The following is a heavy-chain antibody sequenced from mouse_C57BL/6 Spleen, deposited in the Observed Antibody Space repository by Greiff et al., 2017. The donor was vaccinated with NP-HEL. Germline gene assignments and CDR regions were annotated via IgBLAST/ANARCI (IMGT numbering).Heavy chain of an antibody. CDR1: GYTFTSYW. V-gene: IGHV1-59*01. D-gene: IGHD2-12*01. CDR3: ARKKLRKYAVDY. CDR2: IDPSDSYT. Sequence: QVQLQQPGAELVRPGTSVKLSCKASGYTFTSYWMHWVKQRPGQGLEWIGVIDPSDSYTNYNQKFKGKATLTVDTSSSTAYMQLSSLTSEDSAVFYGARKKLRKYAVDYEGQGTSVTVSS. J-gene: IGHJ4*01.